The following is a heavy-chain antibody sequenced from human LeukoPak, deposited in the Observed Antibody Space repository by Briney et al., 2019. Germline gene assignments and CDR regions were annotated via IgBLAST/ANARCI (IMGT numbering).Heavy chain of an antibody. CDR1: GFTFSSYS. CDR2: ISSTSSYI. J-gene: IGHJ4*02. D-gene: IGHD3-3*01. V-gene: IGHV3-21*01. Sequence: GGSLRLSCAASGFTFSSYSMTWVRQAPGKGLEWVSSISSTSSYIYYADSVKGRFTISRDNAKNSLYLQMNSLRAEDTAVYYCARGQRPITIFGVVIHFDYWGQGTLVTVSS. CDR3: ARGQRPITIFGVVIHFDY.